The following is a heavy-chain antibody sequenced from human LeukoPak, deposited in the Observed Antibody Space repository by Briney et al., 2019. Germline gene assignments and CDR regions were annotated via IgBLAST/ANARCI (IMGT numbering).Heavy chain of an antibody. V-gene: IGHV4-59*11. D-gene: IGHD3-22*01. J-gene: IGHJ6*02. CDR3: ARDQNYDSSGSFGMDV. CDR1: GGSISSHS. Sequence: SETLSLTSTVSGGSISSHSWSWIRQPPGKGLEWIGNIYYSGSIKYNPSLKSRVTTSVDTSKNQFSLKLSSVTAADTAVYYCARDQNYDSSGSFGMDVWGQGTTVTASS. CDR2: IYYSGSI.